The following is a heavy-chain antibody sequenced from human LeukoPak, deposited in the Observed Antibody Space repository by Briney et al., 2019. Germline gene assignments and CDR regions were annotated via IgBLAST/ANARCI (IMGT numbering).Heavy chain of an antibody. Sequence: ASVKVSCKASGYTFTGYYMHWVRQAPGRGLEWMGWINPNSGGTNYAQKFQGRVTMTRDTSISTAYMELSRLRSDDTAVYYCARAVPAGAAFDIWGQGTMVTVSS. V-gene: IGHV1-2*02. CDR1: GYTFTGYY. CDR3: ARAVPAGAAFDI. J-gene: IGHJ3*02. D-gene: IGHD3-10*01. CDR2: INPNSGGT.